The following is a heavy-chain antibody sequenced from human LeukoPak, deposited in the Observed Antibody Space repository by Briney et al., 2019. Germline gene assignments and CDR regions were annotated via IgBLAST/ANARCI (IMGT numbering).Heavy chain of an antibody. V-gene: IGHV4-34*01. J-gene: IGHJ4*02. Sequence: SETLSRTCAVSGGSVSSDYWSWIRQPPGKGLEWIGEINHSGNTNYNPSLKSRVTISIDTSKNQFSLRLASVTAADTAVYYCASADSGSYLLFDYWGQGTLVTVSS. CDR3: ASADSGSYLLFDY. CDR1: GGSVSSDY. CDR2: INHSGNT. D-gene: IGHD1-26*01.